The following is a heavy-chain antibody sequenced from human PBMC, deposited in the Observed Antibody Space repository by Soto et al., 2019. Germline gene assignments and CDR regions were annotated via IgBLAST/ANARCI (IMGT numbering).Heavy chain of an antibody. J-gene: IGHJ5*02. D-gene: IGHD6-19*01. Sequence: SETLSLTCSVSGGSLNNFYWNWIRQTAGKGLEWIGRIHASGNTNYNPSLKSRATLSVDTSKNQFSLKVRSVSAADTAVYYCARSSHKESWFDPWGQGTLVTVSS. CDR2: IHASGNT. CDR1: GGSLNNFY. CDR3: ARSSHKESWFDP. V-gene: IGHV4-4*07.